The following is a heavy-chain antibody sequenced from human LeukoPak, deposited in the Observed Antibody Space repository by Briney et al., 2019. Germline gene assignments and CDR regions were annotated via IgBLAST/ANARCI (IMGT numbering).Heavy chain of an antibody. CDR2: ISGSGGTT. J-gene: IGHJ4*02. CDR3: ATAAGADFFDY. V-gene: IGHV3-23*01. CDR1: GFSFRSYA. Sequence: PGGSLRLSCAASGFSFRSYAMSWVRQAPGMGLEWVSAISGSGGTTDYADSVKGLFTISRDNSKNTLYLQMNSLRAEDTAVYYCATAAGADFFDYWGQGTLVTVSS. D-gene: IGHD3-3*01.